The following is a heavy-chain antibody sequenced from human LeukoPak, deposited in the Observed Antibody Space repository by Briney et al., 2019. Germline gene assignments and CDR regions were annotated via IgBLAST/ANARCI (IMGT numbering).Heavy chain of an antibody. Sequence: GSLRLSCAASGFTFSRNAMSWVRQAPGKGLEWVSAISGSGGSTYYADSVKGRFTVSRDNSKNTLYLQMNSLRAEDTAVYYCAFLDVVVPAARIDYWGQGTLVTVSS. CDR3: AFLDVVVPAARIDY. D-gene: IGHD2-2*01. J-gene: IGHJ4*02. CDR2: ISGSGGST. V-gene: IGHV3-23*01. CDR1: GFTFSRNA.